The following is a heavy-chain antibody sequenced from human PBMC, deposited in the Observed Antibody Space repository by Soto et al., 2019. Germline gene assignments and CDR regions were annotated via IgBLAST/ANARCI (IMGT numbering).Heavy chain of an antibody. CDR3: AALISYDSSGYRADY. Sequence: GASVEVSCKGSGFTFTSSAVQWVRQARGQRLEWIGWIVVGSGNTNYAQKFQERVTITRDMSTSTAYMELSSLRSEDTAVYYCAALISYDSSGYRADYWGQGTLVTVSS. V-gene: IGHV1-58*01. J-gene: IGHJ4*02. D-gene: IGHD3-22*01. CDR1: GFTFTSSA. CDR2: IVVGSGNT.